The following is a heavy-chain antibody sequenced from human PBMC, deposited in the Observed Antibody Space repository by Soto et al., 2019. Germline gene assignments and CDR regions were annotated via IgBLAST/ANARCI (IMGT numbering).Heavy chain of an antibody. CDR1: GFTFSSYE. CDR3: ARDGGYVSGGSCLRPFAS. Sequence: EVQLVESGGGLVQPGGSLRLSCAASGFTFSSYEMNWVRQAPGKGLEWVSYISSGGSTIYYADSVKGRFTISRDNAKNSLYLQMNSLRAEDTAVYYWARDGGYVSGGSCLRPFASWGKGTRVPVSS. V-gene: IGHV3-48*03. CDR2: ISSGGSTI. J-gene: IGHJ4*02. D-gene: IGHD2-15*01.